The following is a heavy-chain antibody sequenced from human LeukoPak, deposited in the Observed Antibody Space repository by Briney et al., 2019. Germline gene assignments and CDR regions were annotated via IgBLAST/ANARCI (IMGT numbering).Heavy chain of an antibody. CDR1: GFTFSNAW. D-gene: IGHD1-26*01. Sequence: GGSLRLSCAASGFTFSNAWMTWVRQAPGKGLEWVSYISSSGSTIYYADSMKGRFTISRDNAKNSMYLQMYSLRAEDTAVYYCASSGGEWEPFDYWGQGTLVTVSS. CDR3: ASSGGEWEPFDY. CDR2: ISSSGSTI. V-gene: IGHV3-48*04. J-gene: IGHJ4*02.